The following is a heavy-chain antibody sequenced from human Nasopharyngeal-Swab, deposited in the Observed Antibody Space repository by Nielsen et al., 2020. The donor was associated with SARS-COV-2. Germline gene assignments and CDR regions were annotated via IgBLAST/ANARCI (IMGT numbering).Heavy chain of an antibody. CDR3: ARGTAMASFDY. CDR1: GFTVSSNY. Sequence: ESLKISRAASGFTVSSNYMSWVRQAPGKGLEWVSVIYSGGSTYYADSVKGRFTISRDNSKNTLYLQMNSLRAEDTAVYYCARGTAMASFDYWGQGTLVTVSS. CDR2: IYSGGST. V-gene: IGHV3-53*01. J-gene: IGHJ4*02. D-gene: IGHD5-18*01.